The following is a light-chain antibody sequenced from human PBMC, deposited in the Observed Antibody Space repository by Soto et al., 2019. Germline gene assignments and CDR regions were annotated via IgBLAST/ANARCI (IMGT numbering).Light chain of an antibody. V-gene: IGLV2-23*03. CDR2: DGT. J-gene: IGLJ2*01. CDR1: SNDVGNYNL. CDR3: CSYAGSSSFV. Sequence: QSALPQPPSVSGSPEQSITVTCTGTSNDVGNYNLVSWYQQHPGKAPKLMIYDGTQRPSGVSNRFSGSKSGSTASQTISGLQAEDEADYYCCSYAGSSSFVFGGGTQLTVL.